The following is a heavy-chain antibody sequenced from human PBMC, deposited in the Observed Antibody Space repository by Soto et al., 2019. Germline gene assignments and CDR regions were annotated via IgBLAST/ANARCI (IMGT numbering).Heavy chain of an antibody. CDR3: GRHAPYHDWCDP. Sequence: TLSLTCTFSGDSISNGNCYWDCIRHPPGNGLQGIGMINHSVNTYSTRPLWGRVTMSADTPKNQFSMRLTSVTAADPAIYYCGRHAPYHDWCDPWGQGTRVTVSS. J-gene: IGHJ5*02. V-gene: IGHV4-39*01. D-gene: IGHD2-2*01. CDR2: INHSVNT. CDR1: GDSISNGNCY.